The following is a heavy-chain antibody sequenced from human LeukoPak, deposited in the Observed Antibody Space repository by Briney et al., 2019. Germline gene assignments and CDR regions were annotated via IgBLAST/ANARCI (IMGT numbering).Heavy chain of an antibody. D-gene: IGHD6-19*01. CDR3: ARVWVGYSSGWPTFDY. V-gene: IGHV1-18*01. CDR1: GYTFTSYG. Sequence: GASVKVSCKXSGYTFTSYGISWVRQAPGQGLEWMGWISAYNGNTNYAQKLQGGVTMTTDTSTSTAYMELRSLRSDDTAVYYCARVWVGYSSGWPTFDYWGQGTLVTVSS. J-gene: IGHJ4*02. CDR2: ISAYNGNT.